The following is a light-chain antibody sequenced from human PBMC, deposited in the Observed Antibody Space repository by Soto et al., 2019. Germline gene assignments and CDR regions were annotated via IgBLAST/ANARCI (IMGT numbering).Light chain of an antibody. Sequence: DIQMTQSPSTLSASVGDRVTITCRASQNINNWIAWYQQKPGKAPKFLLYDASTLESGVPSRFSGSGFGTEFSLTISSLQPDDFGSYYCQHMRTFGRGTKVESK. J-gene: IGKJ4*02. V-gene: IGKV1-5*01. CDR3: QHMRT. CDR2: DAS. CDR1: QNINNW.